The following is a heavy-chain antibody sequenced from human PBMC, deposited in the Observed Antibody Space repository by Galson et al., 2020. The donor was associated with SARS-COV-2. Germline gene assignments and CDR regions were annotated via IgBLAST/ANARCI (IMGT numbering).Heavy chain of an antibody. J-gene: IGHJ4*02. CDR1: GFSFSTDW. CDR2: IKQDGSEK. D-gene: IGHD2-21*01. CDR3: ATSYGGLANY. Sequence: GGSLRLSCAGSGFSFSTDWMSWVRQAPGKGLEWVANIKQDGSEKNYVDSVKGRFTISRDNAKNSLYLQMNSLRAEDTAVYYCATSYGGLANYWGQGTLVTVSS. V-gene: IGHV3-7*01.